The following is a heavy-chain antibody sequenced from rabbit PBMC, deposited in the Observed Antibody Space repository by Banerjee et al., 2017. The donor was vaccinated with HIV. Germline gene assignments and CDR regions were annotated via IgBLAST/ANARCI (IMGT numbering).Heavy chain of an antibody. Sequence: QEQLEESGGDLVKPEGSLTLTCTASGFSFSSSYWICWVRQAPGKGLEWIACIYAGSSGTTYYASWAKGRFTISKTSSTTVTLQMTSLTAADTATYFCATDYVGYPGYGYASNLWGQGTLVTVS. CDR1: GFSFSSSYW. CDR3: ATDYVGYPGYGYASNL. V-gene: IGHV1S45*01. CDR2: IYAGSSGTT. D-gene: IGHD7-1*01. J-gene: IGHJ4*01.